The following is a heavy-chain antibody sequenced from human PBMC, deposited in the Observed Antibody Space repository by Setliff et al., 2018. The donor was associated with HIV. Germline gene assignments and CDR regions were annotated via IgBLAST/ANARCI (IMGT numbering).Heavy chain of an antibody. CDR2: IYPVDSET. CDR1: GYNFVDYS. J-gene: IGHJ4*02. V-gene: IGHV5-51*01. CDR3: ARPRGNDYAGSGFDN. D-gene: IGHD2-2*01. Sequence: LGESLKISCQGSGYNFVDYSIAWVRQVPGKGLEWMGIIYPVDSETRYSPSFQGQVTISADKSINTAYLQWTTLKASDSAMYYCARPRGNDYAGSGFDNWGQGTLGTVS.